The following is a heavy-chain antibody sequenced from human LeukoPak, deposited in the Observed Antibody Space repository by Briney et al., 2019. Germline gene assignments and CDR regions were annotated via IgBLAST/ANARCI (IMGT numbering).Heavy chain of an antibody. CDR2: IYYSGGT. CDR1: GGSISSSSYY. Sequence: PSETLSLTCTVSGGSISSSSYYWGWIRQPPGKGLEWIGSIYYSGGTYYNPSLKSRVTISVDTSKNQLSLKLSSVTAADTAVYYCARVVGFCSSTGCYTAGGYYYYMDVWGKGTTVTVSS. D-gene: IGHD2-2*02. CDR3: ARVVGFCSSTGCYTAGGYYYYMDV. V-gene: IGHV4-39*07. J-gene: IGHJ6*03.